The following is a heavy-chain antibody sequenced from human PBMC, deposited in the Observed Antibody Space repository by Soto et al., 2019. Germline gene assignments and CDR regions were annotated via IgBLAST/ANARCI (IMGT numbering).Heavy chain of an antibody. CDR3: ASEAKYYYDSRPGYFDY. Sequence: HVQLVQSGAEVKKPGSSVKVSCKASGGTFSSYAISWVRQAPGQGLEWMGGIIPIFGTANYAQKFQGRVTITADESTSTAYMELSSLRSEDTAVYYCASEAKYYYDSRPGYFDYWGQGTLVTVSS. V-gene: IGHV1-69*01. D-gene: IGHD3-22*01. CDR2: IIPIFGTA. CDR1: GGTFSSYA. J-gene: IGHJ4*02.